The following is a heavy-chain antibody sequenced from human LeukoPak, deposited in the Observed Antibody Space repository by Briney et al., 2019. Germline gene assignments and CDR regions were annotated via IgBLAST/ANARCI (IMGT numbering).Heavy chain of an antibody. V-gene: IGHV4-61*02. D-gene: IGHD3-9*01. CDR3: ARGDILTGYYMGGYFDY. Sequence: SETLSLTCTVSGGSISSGSYYWSWIRQPAGKGLEWIGRIYTSGSTNYNPSLKSRVTISVDTSKNQSSLKLSSVTAADAAVYYCARGDILTGYYMGGYFDYWGQGTLVTVSS. CDR1: GGSISSGSYY. J-gene: IGHJ4*02. CDR2: IYTSGST.